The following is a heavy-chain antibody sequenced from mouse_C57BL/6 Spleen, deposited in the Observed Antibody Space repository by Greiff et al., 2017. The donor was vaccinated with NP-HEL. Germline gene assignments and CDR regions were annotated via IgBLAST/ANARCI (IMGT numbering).Heavy chain of an antibody. CDR1: GFSLTSYG. D-gene: IGHD2-2*01. CDR3: ARQGIYYGYDGDYAMDY. V-gene: IGHV2-6-1*01. Sequence: VQLQESGPGLVAPSQSLSITCTVSGFSLTSYGVHWVRQPPGKGLEWLVVIWSDGSTTYNSALKSRLSISKDNSKSQVFLKMNSLQTDDTDMYYCARQGIYYGYDGDYAMDYWGQGTSVTVSS. J-gene: IGHJ4*01. CDR2: IWSDGST.